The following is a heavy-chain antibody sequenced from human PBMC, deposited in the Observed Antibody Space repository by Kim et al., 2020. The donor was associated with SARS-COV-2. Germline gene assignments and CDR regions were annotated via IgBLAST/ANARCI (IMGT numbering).Heavy chain of an antibody. D-gene: IGHD3-10*01. CDR3: ASTRGGLIDY. CDR2: YS. J-gene: IGHJ4*02. V-gene: IGHV6-1*01. Sequence: YSTYAVSVKARITINPDSSMTRFSLQLNSVTPEDTAVYYCASTRGGLIDYWGQGTLVTVSS.